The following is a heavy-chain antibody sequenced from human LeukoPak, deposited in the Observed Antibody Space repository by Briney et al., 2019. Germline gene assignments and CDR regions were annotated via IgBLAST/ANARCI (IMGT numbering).Heavy chain of an antibody. Sequence: GESLRLSCAASGFTFSSYWMHWVRQAPGKGLVWVSRINNDGSSTSYADSVKGRFTISRDNAKNTLYLQMNSLRAEDTAVYYCARILTTATRSKLIDYWGQGTLVTVSS. CDR2: INNDGSST. V-gene: IGHV3-74*01. J-gene: IGHJ4*02. CDR1: GFTFSSYW. D-gene: IGHD3-22*01. CDR3: ARILTTATRSKLIDY.